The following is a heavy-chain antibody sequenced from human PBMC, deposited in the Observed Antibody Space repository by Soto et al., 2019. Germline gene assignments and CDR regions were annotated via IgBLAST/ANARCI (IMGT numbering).Heavy chain of an antibody. CDR3: ASHRGSWGSFRYRWFDP. Sequence: ETLSLTCAVYGGSLSSYHWSWIRQSPGKGLEWIGEINESGGTNYSPSLKSRVTISVDTSKNQFSLTLNSVTAADTAVYYCASHRGSWGSFRYRWFDPWGQGTVVTVSS. CDR2: INESGGT. V-gene: IGHV4-34*01. D-gene: IGHD3-16*02. CDR1: GGSLSSYH. J-gene: IGHJ5*02.